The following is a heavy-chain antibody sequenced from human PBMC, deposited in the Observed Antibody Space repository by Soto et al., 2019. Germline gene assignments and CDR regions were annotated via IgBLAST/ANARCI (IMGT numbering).Heavy chain of an antibody. CDR2: ISGIGGST. Sequence: EVQLLESGGGLVQPGGSLRLSCAASGFTFSSYAMSWVRQAPGKGREWVSSISGIGGSTYYADSGKGRFTISRDNSKNTLYLQMNSLRAEDTAVYYCAKGYGDYSDYWGQGTLVTVSS. V-gene: IGHV3-23*01. D-gene: IGHD4-17*01. CDR3: AKGYGDYSDY. J-gene: IGHJ4*02. CDR1: GFTFSSYA.